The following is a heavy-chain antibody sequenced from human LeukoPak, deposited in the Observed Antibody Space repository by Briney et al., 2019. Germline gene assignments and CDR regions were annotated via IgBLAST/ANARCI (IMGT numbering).Heavy chain of an antibody. Sequence: GGSLRLSCAASGFTFSSYEMNWVRQAPGKGMEWVSYISSSGRTIYYADSVKGRFTISRDNAKNSLYLQMNSLRAEDTAVYYCARGREILRFLEWLSPGGKTRIRRKNYFDYWGQGTLVTVSS. J-gene: IGHJ4*02. CDR3: ARGREILRFLEWLSPGGKTRIRRKNYFDY. V-gene: IGHV3-48*03. CDR1: GFTFSSYE. CDR2: ISSSGRTI. D-gene: IGHD3-3*01.